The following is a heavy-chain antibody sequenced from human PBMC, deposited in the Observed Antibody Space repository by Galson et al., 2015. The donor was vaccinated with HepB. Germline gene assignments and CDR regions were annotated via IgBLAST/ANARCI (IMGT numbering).Heavy chain of an antibody. V-gene: IGHV1-69*13. D-gene: IGHD2-2*01. J-gene: IGHJ4*02. CDR2: IIPIFGTA. CDR3: ARVAVVVPAARYYFDY. CDR1: GGTFSSYA. Sequence: SVKVSCKASGGTFSSYAISWVRQAPGQGLEWMGGIIPIFGTANYAQKFQGRVTITADESTSTAYMELSSLRSEDTAVYYCARVAVVVPAARYYFDYWGQGTLVTVSS.